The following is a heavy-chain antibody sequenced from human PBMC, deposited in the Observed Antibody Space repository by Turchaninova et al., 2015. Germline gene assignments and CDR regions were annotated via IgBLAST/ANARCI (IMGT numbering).Heavy chain of an antibody. CDR3: ATHYYDSSGYFYYFDC. Sequence: QVQLLESGPGLVKPSETLSLYCAVPGYSISSAYYWGWIRQPPGTGLEWIGSIYHSGSTYYNPSLKSRVTRSVDTSKNQFSLKLSSVTAADTAVYYCATHYYDSSGYFYYFDCWGQGTLVTVSS. CDR2: IYHSGST. V-gene: IGHV4-38-2*01. CDR1: GYSISSAYY. D-gene: IGHD3-22*01. J-gene: IGHJ4*02.